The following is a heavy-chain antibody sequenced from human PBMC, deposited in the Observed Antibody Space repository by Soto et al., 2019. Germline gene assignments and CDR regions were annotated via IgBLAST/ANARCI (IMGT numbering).Heavy chain of an antibody. V-gene: IGHV1-2*02. CDR3: ARVYCSSTSCFYYYYYYGMDV. CDR2: INPNSGGT. Sequence: QVQLVQSGAEVKKPGASVKVSCKASGYTFTGYYMHWVRQAPGQGLEWMGWINPNSGGTNYAQKCQGRVTMTRDTSISTAYMELSRLRSDDTAVYYCARVYCSSTSCFYYYYYYGMDVWGQGTTVTVSS. D-gene: IGHD2-2*01. J-gene: IGHJ6*02. CDR1: GYTFTGYY.